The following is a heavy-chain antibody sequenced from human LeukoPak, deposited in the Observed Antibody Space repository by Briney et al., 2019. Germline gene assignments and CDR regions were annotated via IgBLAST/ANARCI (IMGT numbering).Heavy chain of an antibody. V-gene: IGHV1-18*01. D-gene: IGHD4-17*01. CDR3: ARGYDYGDYVGDFDY. CDR2: ITTYNGNT. Sequence: ASVKVSCKASGYTFTSYPVSWVRQAPGQGLEWMGWITTYNGNTHYAQKLQGRVTMTTETSTSTAYMDLRGLRSDDTAVYYCARGYDYGDYVGDFDYWGQGTLVTVSS. CDR1: GYTFTSYP. J-gene: IGHJ4*02.